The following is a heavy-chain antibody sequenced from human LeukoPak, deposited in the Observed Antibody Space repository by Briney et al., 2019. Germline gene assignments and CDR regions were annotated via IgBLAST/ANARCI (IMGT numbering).Heavy chain of an antibody. J-gene: IGHJ4*02. D-gene: IGHD6-19*01. V-gene: IGHV3-15*01. CDR2: IKSKTDGGTT. CDR3: AKGDSGWNPAAPFDY. Sequence: GGSLRLSCAASGFTFSNAWMSWVRQAPGKGLEWVGRIKSKTDGGTTDYAAPVKGRFTISRDDSINTLYLQMNSLKTEDTAVYYCAKGDSGWNPAAPFDYWGQGTLVTVSS. CDR1: GFTFSNAW.